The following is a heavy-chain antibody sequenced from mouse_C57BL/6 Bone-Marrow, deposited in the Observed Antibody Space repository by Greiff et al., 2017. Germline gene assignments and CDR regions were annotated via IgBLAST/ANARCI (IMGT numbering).Heavy chain of an antibody. J-gene: IGHJ3*01. CDR1: GFTFSDYG. CDR3: ANTSSPC. V-gene: IGHV5-17*01. Sequence: EVKVVESGGGLVKPGGSLKLSCAASGFTFSDYGMHWVRQAPEKGLEWVAYISSGSSTIYSADTVKGRFTISRDNAKNHLFLQMTSLRSEDTAMYYCANTSSPCWGQGTLVTVSA. CDR2: ISSGSSTI.